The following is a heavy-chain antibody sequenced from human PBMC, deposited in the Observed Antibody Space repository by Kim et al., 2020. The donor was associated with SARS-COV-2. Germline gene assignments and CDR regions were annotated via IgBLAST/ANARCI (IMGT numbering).Heavy chain of an antibody. CDR1: GFTFSNHA. V-gene: IGHV3-23*01. D-gene: IGHD6-6*01. J-gene: IGHJ4*03. Sequence: GGSLRLSCAASGFTFSNHALSWVRQAPGKGLEWVSTISGGGGSTYYVDSLRGRFTISRDSSKNTLYLQINSLRAEDTAVYYCAKDGRRGARPGYFDDWG. CDR2: ISGGGGST. CDR3: AKDGRRGARPGYFDD.